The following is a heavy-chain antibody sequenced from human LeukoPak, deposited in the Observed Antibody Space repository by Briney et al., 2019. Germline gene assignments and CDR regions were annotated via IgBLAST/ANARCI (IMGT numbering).Heavy chain of an antibody. V-gene: IGHV4-39*01. Sequence: PSETLSLTCTVSGGSISNTIYYWGWIRQPPGKGLEWIGSIYYSGSTYYNPSLKSRVTISVDTSKNQFSLKLSSVTAADTAVYYCARLGRFGVWGSYRYPTSAYFDYWGQGTLVTVSS. D-gene: IGHD3-16*02. J-gene: IGHJ4*02. CDR2: IYYSGST. CDR1: GGSISNTIYY. CDR3: ARLGRFGVWGSYRYPTSAYFDY.